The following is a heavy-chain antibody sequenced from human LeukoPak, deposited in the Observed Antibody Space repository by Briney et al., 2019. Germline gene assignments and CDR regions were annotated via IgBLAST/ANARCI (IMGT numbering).Heavy chain of an antibody. V-gene: IGHV4-34*01. CDR2: INHSGST. CDR1: GESFNGYY. CDR3: ARTNDWFDP. Sequence: SETLSLTCAVYGESFNGYYWSWIRQPPGKGLEWIGEINHSGSTNYNPSLKSRVTISVDTSKDQFSLKLSSVTAADTAVYYCARTNDWFDPWGQGTLVTVSS. J-gene: IGHJ5*02. D-gene: IGHD2-8*01.